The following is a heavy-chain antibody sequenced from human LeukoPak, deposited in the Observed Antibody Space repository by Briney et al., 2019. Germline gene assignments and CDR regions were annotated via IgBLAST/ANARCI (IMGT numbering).Heavy chain of an antibody. CDR3: VRDRTKYCSSTSCPLDY. V-gene: IGHV1-2*02. D-gene: IGHD2-2*01. CDR1: GYTFTGYY. Sequence: ASVKVSCKASGYTFTGYYMHWVRQAPGQGLEWRGWINPNSGGTNYAQKFQGRVTMTRDTSISTAYMELSRLRSDDTAVYYCVRDRTKYCSSTSCPLDYWGQGTLVTVSS. CDR2: INPNSGGT. J-gene: IGHJ4*02.